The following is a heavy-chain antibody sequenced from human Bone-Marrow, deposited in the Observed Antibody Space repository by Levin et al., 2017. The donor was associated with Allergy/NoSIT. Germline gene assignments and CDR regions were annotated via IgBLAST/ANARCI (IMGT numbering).Heavy chain of an antibody. D-gene: IGHD2-15*01. CDR1: GFTFTSYA. CDR2: ISGSGLTT. CDR3: AKDLDIVVEVAAT. V-gene: IGHV3-23*01. J-gene: IGHJ5*02. Sequence: GASVKVSCAASGFTFTSYAVSWVRQAPGKGLEWVSGISGSGLTTYYADSVKGRFTISRDNSKNTLYLQMNSLRAEDTALYYCAKDLDIVVEVAATWGQGTLVTVSS.